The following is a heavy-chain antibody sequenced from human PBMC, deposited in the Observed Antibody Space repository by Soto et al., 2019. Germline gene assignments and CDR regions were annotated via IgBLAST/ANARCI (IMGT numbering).Heavy chain of an antibody. V-gene: IGHV3-7*01. Sequence: GGSLRLSCSASEFAFDKYYMTWVRQAPGKGPEWVANIKPDGSEQYYVDSVKGRFTISRDNANNSLYLQMNSLRAEDTAVYFCARGNWNYYYGFDVWGQGTTVTVSS. CDR1: EFAFDKYY. CDR2: IKPDGSEQ. J-gene: IGHJ6*02. CDR3: ARGNWNYYYGFDV. D-gene: IGHD1-20*01.